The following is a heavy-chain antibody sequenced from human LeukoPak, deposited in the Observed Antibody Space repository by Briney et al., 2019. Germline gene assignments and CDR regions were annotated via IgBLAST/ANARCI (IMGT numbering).Heavy chain of an antibody. Sequence: GGSLRLSCAASGFTLSTYAMHWVRQAPGKGLEWVSLINWDGGGTFYADSVKGRSTISRDNSKNSLYLQMNSLRAEDTALYYCAKDRGGYKYGSYYFDYWGQGTLVTVSS. CDR1: GFTLSTYA. V-gene: IGHV3-43D*03. CDR3: AKDRGGYKYGSYYFDY. D-gene: IGHD5-18*01. J-gene: IGHJ4*02. CDR2: INWDGGGT.